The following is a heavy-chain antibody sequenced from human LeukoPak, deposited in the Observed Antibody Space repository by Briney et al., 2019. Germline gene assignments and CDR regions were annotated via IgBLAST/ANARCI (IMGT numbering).Heavy chain of an antibody. D-gene: IGHD2-2*01. J-gene: IGHJ4*02. CDR1: GFTFDDYA. Sequence: GGSLRLSCAASGFTFDDYAMQWVRQAPGKGLEWVSGISWNSGSIGYADSVKGRFTISRDNAKNSLYLQMNSLRAEDTALYYCAKGDCSSTSCYGDYWGQGTLVTVSS. CDR2: ISWNSGSI. V-gene: IGHV3-9*01. CDR3: AKGDCSSTSCYGDY.